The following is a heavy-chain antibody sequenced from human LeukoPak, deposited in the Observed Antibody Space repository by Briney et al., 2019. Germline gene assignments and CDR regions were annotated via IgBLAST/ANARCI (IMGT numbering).Heavy chain of an antibody. CDR3: AKEGYSYGSFDY. D-gene: IGHD5-18*01. CDR1: GFTFSSYG. CDR2: ISYDGSNK. Sequence: PGGSLRLSCEASGFTFSSYGMHWVRQAPGKGLEWVAVISYDGSNKYYADSVRGRFTISRDNSKNTLYLQMNSLRAEDTAVYYCAKEGYSYGSFDYWGQGTLVTVSS. V-gene: IGHV3-30*18. J-gene: IGHJ4*02.